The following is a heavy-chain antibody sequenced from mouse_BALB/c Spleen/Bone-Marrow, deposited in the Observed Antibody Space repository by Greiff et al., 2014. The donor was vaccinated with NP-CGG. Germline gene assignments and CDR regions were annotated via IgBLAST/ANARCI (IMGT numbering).Heavy chain of an antibody. J-gene: IGHJ2*01. Sequence: EVQRVESGGGLVQPGGSLRLSCATSGFTFTDYYMSWVRQPPGKALEWLGFIRNKANGYTTEYSASVKGRFTISRDNYQSILYLQMNTMRAEDSATYYCTREALTGKDYWGQGTTLTVSS. D-gene: IGHD4-1*01. CDR1: GFTFTDYY. V-gene: IGHV7-3*02. CDR2: IRNKANGYTT. CDR3: TREALTGKDY.